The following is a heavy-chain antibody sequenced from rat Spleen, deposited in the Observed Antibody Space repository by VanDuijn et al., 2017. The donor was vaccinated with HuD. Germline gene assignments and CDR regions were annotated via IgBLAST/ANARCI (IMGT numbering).Heavy chain of an antibody. V-gene: IGHV2-61*01. CDR2: MWAGGGT. CDR1: GFSLTSYH. J-gene: IGHJ2*01. Sequence: QVQLKESGPGLVQPSQTLSLTCTVSGFSLTSYHVSWVRQPPGKSLVWVGAMWAGGGTNYDSAVQSRLSITRDTSKNQVFLKMNSLQTDDTGTYYCVRDRYFFEYWDQGVMVTVSS. CDR3: VRDRYFFEY.